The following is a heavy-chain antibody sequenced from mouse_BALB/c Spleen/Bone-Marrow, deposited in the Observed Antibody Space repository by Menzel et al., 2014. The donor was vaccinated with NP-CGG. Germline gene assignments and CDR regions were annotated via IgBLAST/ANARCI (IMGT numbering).Heavy chain of an antibody. CDR1: GFTFSDYY. V-gene: IGHV5-4*02. CDR3: TRGGFAY. CDR2: ISDGGNYT. Sequence: EVNVVESGGGLVKPGGSLKLSCAASGFTFSDYYMYWVRQTPEKRLEWVATISDGGNYTYYPDSVKGRFTTSRDNAKNNLYLQMSSLKSEDTAMYFCTRGGFAYWGQGTLVTVSA. J-gene: IGHJ3*01.